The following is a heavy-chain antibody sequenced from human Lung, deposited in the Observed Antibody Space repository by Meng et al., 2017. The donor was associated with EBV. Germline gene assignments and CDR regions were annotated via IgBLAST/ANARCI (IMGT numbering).Heavy chain of an antibody. D-gene: IGHD4-17*01. Sequence: QVPVVQSGAEVQKPGSSVKVYCKVSGGTFKTYTISWVRQGPGKGLEWMGGVIPIFDSTNYAQKFQGRVTITADESTSTAYMELSSLRSEDTAVYYCARDGTRYGDYLESWGQGTLVTVSS. CDR2: VIPIFDST. V-gene: IGHV1-69*01. CDR1: GGTFKTYT. CDR3: ARDGTRYGDYLES. J-gene: IGHJ4*02.